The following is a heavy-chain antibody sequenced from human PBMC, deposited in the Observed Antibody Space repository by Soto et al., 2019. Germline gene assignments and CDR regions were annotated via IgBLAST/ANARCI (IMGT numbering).Heavy chain of an antibody. D-gene: IGHD3-3*01. Sequence: EVQLVESGGGLVQPGRSLRLSCAASGFTFDDYAMHWVRQAPGKGLEWVSGISWNSGSIGYADSVKGRFTISRDNAKNSLYLQMNSLRAEDTALYYCAKEGGNTKLTIFGVVITPGPLYFDYWGQGTLVTVSS. CDR2: ISWNSGSI. CDR3: AKEGGNTKLTIFGVVITPGPLYFDY. V-gene: IGHV3-9*01. CDR1: GFTFDDYA. J-gene: IGHJ4*02.